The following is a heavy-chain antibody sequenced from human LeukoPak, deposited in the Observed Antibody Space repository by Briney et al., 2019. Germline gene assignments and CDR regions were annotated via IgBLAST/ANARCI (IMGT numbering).Heavy chain of an antibody. Sequence: SGGSLRLSRAASGFTFSRYIMNWVRQAPGKGLEWVSSISSSSSYISYADSVKGRFTISRDNAKNSLYLQMNSLRAEDTAVYYCARDLVVEMATTAEDYWGQGTLVTVSS. CDR3: ARDLVVEMATTAEDY. V-gene: IGHV3-21*01. J-gene: IGHJ4*02. CDR2: ISSSSSYI. CDR1: GFTFSRYI. D-gene: IGHD5-24*01.